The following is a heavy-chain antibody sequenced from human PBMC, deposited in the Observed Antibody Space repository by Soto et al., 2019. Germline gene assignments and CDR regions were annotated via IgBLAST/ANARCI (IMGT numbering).Heavy chain of an antibody. J-gene: IGHJ4*02. D-gene: IGHD3-10*01. Sequence: QVQLVESGGGVVQPGRSLRLSCAASGFTFSSYAMHWVRQAPGKGLEWVAVISYDGSNKYYADSVKGRFTISRDNSKNTLYLQMNSLRAEDTAVYYCARDFKTGCGSGSYPHWGQGTLVTVSS. CDR2: ISYDGSNK. CDR1: GFTFSSYA. V-gene: IGHV3-30-3*01. CDR3: ARDFKTGCGSGSYPH.